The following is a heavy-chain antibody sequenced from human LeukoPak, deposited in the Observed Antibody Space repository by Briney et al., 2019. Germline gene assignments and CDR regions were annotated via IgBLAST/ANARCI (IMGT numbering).Heavy chain of an antibody. V-gene: IGHV4-59*01. CDR3: AGDDSSSWWSY. Sequence: SETLSLTCTVSGGSISSYYWSWIRPPPGKGLEWIGNSYYSGSTKYNPSLKSRVTISVDTSKNQFSLKVNSVTAADTAVYYCAGDDSSSWWSYWGQGTLVTVSS. CDR1: GGSISSYY. J-gene: IGHJ4*02. CDR2: SYYSGST. D-gene: IGHD6-13*01.